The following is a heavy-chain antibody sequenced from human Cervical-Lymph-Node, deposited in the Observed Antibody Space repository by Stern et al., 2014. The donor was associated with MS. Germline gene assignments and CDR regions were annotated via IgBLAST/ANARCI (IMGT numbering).Heavy chain of an antibody. Sequence: EVQLVQSGGGVVRPGRSLRLSWAASGFTFEDYGMSWVRQGPGKGLAWVAAINWNGGSTVYAGSVQGRFTISRDNAKNSLYLQMNSLRAEDTALYHCARAFCTGGVCYSFPFYGMDVWGQGTTVTVSS. CDR1: GFTFEDYG. V-gene: IGHV3-20*01. CDR3: ARAFCTGGVCYSFPFYGMDV. J-gene: IGHJ6*02. CDR2: INWNGGST. D-gene: IGHD2-8*02.